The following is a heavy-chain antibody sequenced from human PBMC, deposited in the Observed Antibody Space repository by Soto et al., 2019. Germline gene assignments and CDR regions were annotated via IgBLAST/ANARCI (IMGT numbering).Heavy chain of an antibody. CDR3: AIHFYYGSGSYYAVDY. Sequence: EVQLLESGGGLVQPGGSLRLSCVVSGFTFNNIAINWVGRAQGKGLEWASGIRASGGSTYYADSVKGRFTISRDSSKHTLYLQMNSLRADDTAIYYCAIHFYYGSGSYYAVDYWGQGTLVTVSS. D-gene: IGHD3-10*01. CDR2: IRASGGST. J-gene: IGHJ4*02. CDR1: GFTFNNIA. V-gene: IGHV3-23*01.